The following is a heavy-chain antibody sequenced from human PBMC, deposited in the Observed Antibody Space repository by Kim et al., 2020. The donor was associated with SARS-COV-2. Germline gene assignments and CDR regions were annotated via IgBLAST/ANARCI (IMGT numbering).Heavy chain of an antibody. Sequence: GGSLRLSCAASGLTVTSNYMSWVRQAPERRLEWVSIIYPDGETHYADSVRGRFIISSDNSKNTLSLQMNSLRVDDTAVYYCAKLPATIVPSPYYWGQGTLVTVSS. J-gene: IGHJ4*02. D-gene: IGHD5-12*01. CDR2: IYPDGET. CDR3: AKLPATIVPSPYY. CDR1: GLTVTSNY. V-gene: IGHV3-53*01.